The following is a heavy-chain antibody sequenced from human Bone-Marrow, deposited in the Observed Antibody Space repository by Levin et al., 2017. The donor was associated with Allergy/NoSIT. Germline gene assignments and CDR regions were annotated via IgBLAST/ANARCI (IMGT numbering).Heavy chain of an antibody. CDR3: AKLVPY. D-gene: IGHD3-10*01. J-gene: IGHJ4*02. Sequence: GGSLRLSCAASGFTFTSQSMSWVRQAPGQGLEWVSAISGSDGSTYYADSVKGRFTISRDNSKNTLYLQMNSLRADDTAVYYCAKLVPYWGQGTLVTVSS. V-gene: IGHV3-23*01. CDR1: GFTFTSQS. CDR2: ISGSDGST.